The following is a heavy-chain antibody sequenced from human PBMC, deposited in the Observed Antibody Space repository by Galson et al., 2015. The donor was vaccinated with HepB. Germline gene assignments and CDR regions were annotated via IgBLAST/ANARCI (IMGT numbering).Heavy chain of an antibody. V-gene: IGHV1-18*04. CDR1: GYTFTRYD. J-gene: IGHJ4*02. CDR3: ARDVAFLGEATQGLNY. Sequence: SVKVSCKASGYTFTRYDITWVRQAPGQGLEWMGWVSAYNANTNTARELQGRVTLTTDTSTSTAYMELRSLRSDDTAVYYCARDVAFLGEATQGLNYWGQGTLVTVSS. CDR2: VSAYNANT. D-gene: IGHD5-12*01.